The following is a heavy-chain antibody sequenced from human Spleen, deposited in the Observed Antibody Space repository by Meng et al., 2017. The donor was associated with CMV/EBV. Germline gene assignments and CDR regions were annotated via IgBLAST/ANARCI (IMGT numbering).Heavy chain of an antibody. D-gene: IGHD1-26*01. CDR3: ARESATAFDY. CDR1: GASVSSNNVV. V-gene: IGHV6-1*01. CDR2: TYFMSKWYH. Sequence: SETLSLTCALSGASVSSNNVVWNWIRQSPSRGLEWVGRTYFMSKWYHDSAVSVKSRITFNPDASKNQFSLQLKSVTPGDTAVYYCARESATAFDYWGQGTLVTVSS. J-gene: IGHJ4*02.